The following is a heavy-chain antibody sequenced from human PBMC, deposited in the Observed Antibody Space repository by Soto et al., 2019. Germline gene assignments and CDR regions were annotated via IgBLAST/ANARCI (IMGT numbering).Heavy chain of an antibody. V-gene: IGHV3-30-3*01. CDR3: AREPSGYSSGWPMGFDY. CDR2: ISYDGSNK. Sequence: HPCAAAGYRVYISVMPVSRKDPGKGLEWVAVISYDGSNKYYADSVKGRFTISRDNSKNTLYLQMNSLRAEDTAVYYCAREPSGYSSGWPMGFDYWGQGTLVTVSS. CDR1: GYRVYISV. J-gene: IGHJ4*02. D-gene: IGHD6-19*01.